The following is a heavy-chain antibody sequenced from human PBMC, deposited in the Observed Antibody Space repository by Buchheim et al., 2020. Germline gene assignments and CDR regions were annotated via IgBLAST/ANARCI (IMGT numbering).Heavy chain of an antibody. CDR2: INSDGSST. J-gene: IGHJ6*02. Sequence: EVQLVESGGGLVQPGGSLRLSCAASGFTFSSYWMHWVRQAPGKGLVWVSRINSDGSSTSYADSVKGRFTLSRDNAKNTLYLQMNSLRAEDTAVYYCARDYDFWSGYYTPEYYYYGMDVWGQGTT. CDR1: GFTFSSYW. V-gene: IGHV3-74*01. CDR3: ARDYDFWSGYYTPEYYYYGMDV. D-gene: IGHD3-3*01.